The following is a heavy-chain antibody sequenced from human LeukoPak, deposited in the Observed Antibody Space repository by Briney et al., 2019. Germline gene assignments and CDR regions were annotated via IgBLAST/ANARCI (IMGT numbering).Heavy chain of an antibody. CDR2: LRSGGTT. V-gene: IGHV3-66*01. CDR3: ARGGVVRGVTHFDY. J-gene: IGHJ4*02. Sequence: GGSLRLSCAATEFTVSRSYMTWVRQAPGKGLEWVSVLRSGGTTEYADTVKGRFTISRDISKNTVYLQMNSLRAGDTAVYYCARGGVVRGVTHFDYWGQGTLITVSS. CDR1: EFTVSRSY. D-gene: IGHD3-10*01.